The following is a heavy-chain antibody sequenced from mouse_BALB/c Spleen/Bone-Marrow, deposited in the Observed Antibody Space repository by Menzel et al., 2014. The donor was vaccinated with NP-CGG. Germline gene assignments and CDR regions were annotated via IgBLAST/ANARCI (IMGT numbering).Heavy chain of an antibody. CDR1: GFTFSSYA. J-gene: IGHJ4*01. CDR2: ISSGGST. D-gene: IGHD2-14*01. Sequence: EVKLVESGGGLVKPGGSLKLSCAASGFTFSSYAMSWVRQTPEKRLEWVASISSGGSTYYPDSVKGRFTISRDNARNILYLQTSSLRSEDTAMYYCARGRDRYDDAMDYWGQGTSVTVSS. V-gene: IGHV5-6-5*01. CDR3: ARGRDRYDDAMDY.